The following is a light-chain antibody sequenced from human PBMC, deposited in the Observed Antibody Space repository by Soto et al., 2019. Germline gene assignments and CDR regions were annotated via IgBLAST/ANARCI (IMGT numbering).Light chain of an antibody. V-gene: IGKV3-20*01. J-gene: IGKJ5*01. Sequence: EIVLTQSPGTLSLSPGERATFSCRASQSVRNNYLAWYQQKPGQAPRLLIYGISTRATGVPDRFSGSGSGTDFTLTISRLEPEDFAVYYCQQYGRSPGITFGQGTRLEIK. CDR1: QSVRNNY. CDR2: GIS. CDR3: QQYGRSPGIT.